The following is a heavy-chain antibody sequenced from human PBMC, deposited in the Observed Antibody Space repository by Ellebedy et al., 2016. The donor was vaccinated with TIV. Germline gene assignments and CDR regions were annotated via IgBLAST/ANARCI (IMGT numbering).Heavy chain of an antibody. CDR2: AYYRSNWNY. V-gene: IGHV6-1*01. Sequence: SQTLSLTCAISGDSVSGNSVPWNWITQSPSRGHEWQGTAYYRSNWNYDYSASVRGRVNFNSDTSMNQFSLHLHSVTPEGTAVYFCARDPSWCYSCADVWGQGTTVTVSS. CDR3: ARDPSWCYSCADV. CDR1: GDSVSGNSVP. J-gene: IGHJ6*02. D-gene: IGHD4/OR15-4a*01.